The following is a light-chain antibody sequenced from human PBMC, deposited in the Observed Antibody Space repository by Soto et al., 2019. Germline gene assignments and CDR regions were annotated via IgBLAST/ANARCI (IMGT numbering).Light chain of an antibody. CDR1: ESVTYSY. V-gene: IGKV3-20*01. J-gene: IGKJ2*01. CDR3: QQFGTSPQT. CDR2: GAS. Sequence: IVLTQSPGTLSLSPGERATLSCRPSESVTYSYLAWYQQKPGQAPRLLIYGASSRAAGIPDRFSGSGSGRDFTLTITRLEPEDFAVYYCQQFGTSPQTFGQGTKLEI.